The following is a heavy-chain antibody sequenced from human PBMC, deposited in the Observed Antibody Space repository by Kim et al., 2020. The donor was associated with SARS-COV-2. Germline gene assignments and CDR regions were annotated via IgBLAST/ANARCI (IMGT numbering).Heavy chain of an antibody. J-gene: IGHJ6*02. V-gene: IGHV3-33*01. Sequence: GGSLRLSCAASGFTFSSYGMHWVRQAPGKGLEWVAVIWYDGSNKYYADSVKGRFTISRDNSKNTLYLQMNSLRAEDTAVYYCARDSHTAMVEMYYYGMDVWGQGTTVTVSS. CDR3: ARDSHTAMVEMYYYGMDV. CDR2: IWYDGSNK. D-gene: IGHD5-18*01. CDR1: GFTFSSYG.